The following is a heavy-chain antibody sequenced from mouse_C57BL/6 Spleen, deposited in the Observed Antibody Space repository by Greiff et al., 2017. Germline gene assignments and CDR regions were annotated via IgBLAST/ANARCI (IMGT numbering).Heavy chain of an antibody. Sequence: VKLMESGPALVKPGASVKISCKASGYAFSSSWMNWVKQRPGKGLEWIGRIYPGDGDTNYTGKFKGKATLTADKASSTAYMQLSSLTSEDSAVYFCARDVYSYFCYWGQGTTLTVSS. V-gene: IGHV1-82*01. CDR1: GYAFSSSW. CDR3: ARDVYSYFCY. CDR2: IYPGDGDT. J-gene: IGHJ2*01.